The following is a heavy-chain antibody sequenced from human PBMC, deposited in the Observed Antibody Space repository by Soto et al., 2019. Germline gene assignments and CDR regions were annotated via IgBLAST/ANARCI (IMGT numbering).Heavy chain of an antibody. CDR3: ARGRGSGSYYPWFDP. Sequence: SETLSLTCAVYGGSFSGYYWSWIRQPPGKGLEWIGEINHSGSTNYNPSLKSRVTISVDTSKNQFSLKLSSVTAADTAVYYCARGRGSGSYYPWFDPWGQGTLVTVSS. V-gene: IGHV4-34*01. CDR2: INHSGST. CDR1: GGSFSGYY. J-gene: IGHJ5*02. D-gene: IGHD3-10*01.